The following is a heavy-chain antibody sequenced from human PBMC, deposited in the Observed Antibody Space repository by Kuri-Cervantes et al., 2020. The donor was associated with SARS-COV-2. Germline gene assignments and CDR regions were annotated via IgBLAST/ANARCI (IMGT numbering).Heavy chain of an antibody. Sequence: GESLKISCAASGFTVSSNYMSWVRQAPGKGLEWVGRIKNKDQGYTTYYAASVKGRFTISRDDSKDSLYLQLNSLKSEDTALYYCSRAGPGVSWDFWGQGTLVTVSS. J-gene: IGHJ4*02. CDR3: SRAGPGVSWDF. D-gene: IGHD2-8*01. CDR1: GFTVSSNY. CDR2: IKNKDQGYTT. V-gene: IGHV3-72*01.